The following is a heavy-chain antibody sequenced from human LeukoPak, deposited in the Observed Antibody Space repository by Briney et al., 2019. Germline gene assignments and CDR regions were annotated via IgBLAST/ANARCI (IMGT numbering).Heavy chain of an antibody. CDR3: ARGWISDSFDY. V-gene: IGHV3-48*03. D-gene: IGHD5-12*01. CDR1: GFTFSSYE. Sequence: GGSLRLSCAASGFTFSSYEMNWVRQAPGKGLEWVSYISSSGSNIYYADSVKGRFTVSRDNAKNSLYLQMNSLRAEDTAVYYCARGWISDSFDYWGQGTLVTVSS. J-gene: IGHJ4*02. CDR2: ISSSGSNI.